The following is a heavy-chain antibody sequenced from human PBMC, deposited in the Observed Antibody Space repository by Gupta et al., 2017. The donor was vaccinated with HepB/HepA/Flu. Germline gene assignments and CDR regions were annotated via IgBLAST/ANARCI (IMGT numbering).Heavy chain of an antibody. CDR2: INPNSGGT. CDR1: GYTFTGYY. J-gene: IGHJ6*03. Sequence: QVQLVQSGAEVKKPGASGKVSCQASGYTFTGYYMHWVRQAPGQGLEWMGWINPNSGGTTYAQKFQGRVTMTRDTSISTAYMELSRLRSDDTAVYYCARDPGGCSSTSCYTYYMDVWGKGTTVTVPS. CDR3: ARDPGGCSSTSCYTYYMDV. D-gene: IGHD2-2*02. V-gene: IGHV1-2*02.